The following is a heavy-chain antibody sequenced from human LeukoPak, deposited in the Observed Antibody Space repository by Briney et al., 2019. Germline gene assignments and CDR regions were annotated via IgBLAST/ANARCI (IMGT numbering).Heavy chain of an antibody. CDR1: GGPFSDYY. CDR2: INHSGST. V-gene: IGHV4-34*01. D-gene: IGHD1-26*01. Sequence: SETLSLTCAVYGGPFSDYYWSWTRQPPGKGLGWIGEINHSGSTSYNPSLKSRVTISIDTSKNQFSLKLSSVTAADTAVYYCARQLRDRLGRFDYWGQGTLVTVSS. CDR3: ARQLRDRLGRFDY. J-gene: IGHJ4*02.